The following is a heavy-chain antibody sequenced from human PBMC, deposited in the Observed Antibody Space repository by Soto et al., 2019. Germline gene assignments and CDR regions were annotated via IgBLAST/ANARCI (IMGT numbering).Heavy chain of an antibody. Sequence: SLTCTVPGGSIYTVGFYWSWIRQLPGKGLEWLGYIYYTGSTQYTPSLKSRLSISTDTSDNQFSLRLNSVTAEDTAVYYCSTSIVTSRASVDYWGQGPPVTVS. D-gene: IGHD1-26*01. CDR1: GGSIYTVGFY. V-gene: IGHV4-31*03. J-gene: IGHJ4*02. CDR3: STSIVTSRASVDY. CDR2: IYYTGST.